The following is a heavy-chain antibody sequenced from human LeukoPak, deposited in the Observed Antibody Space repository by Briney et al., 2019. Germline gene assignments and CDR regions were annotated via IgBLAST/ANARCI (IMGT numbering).Heavy chain of an antibody. J-gene: IGHJ4*02. Sequence: SVKVSCKASGGTFSTYAISWVRQAPGQGLEWMGGLIPIFDTANYAQKFQGRVTITADESTSTAYMELSSLRSEDTAVYYCASGKAGQLDRSLDYWGQGTLVTASS. CDR3: ASGKAGQLDRSLDY. V-gene: IGHV1-69*13. CDR2: LIPIFDTA. D-gene: IGHD1-1*01. CDR1: GGTFSTYA.